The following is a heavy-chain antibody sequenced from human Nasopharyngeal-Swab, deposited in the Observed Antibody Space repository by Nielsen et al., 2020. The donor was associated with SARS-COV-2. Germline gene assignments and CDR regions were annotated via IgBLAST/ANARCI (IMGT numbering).Heavy chain of an antibody. V-gene: IGHV1-3*01. Sequence: WVRQAPGQRLEWMGWINAGNGNTKYSQKFQGRVTITRDTSASTAYMELSSLRSEDTAVYYCARDPTVTTDYYYYYYMDVWGKGTTDTVSS. CDR3: ARDPTVTTDYYYYYYMDV. J-gene: IGHJ6*03. CDR2: INAGNGNT. D-gene: IGHD4-17*01.